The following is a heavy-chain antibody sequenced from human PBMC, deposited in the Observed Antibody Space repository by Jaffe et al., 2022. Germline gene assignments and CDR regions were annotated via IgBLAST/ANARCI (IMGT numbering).Heavy chain of an antibody. J-gene: IGHJ3*02. CDR3: ARRREGYSYGPGFDDGAFDI. V-gene: IGHV4-61*02. CDR2: IYTSGST. CDR1: GGSISSGSYY. D-gene: IGHD5-18*01. Sequence: QVQLQESGPGLVKPSQTLSLTCTVSGGSISSGSYYWSWIRQPAGKGLEWIGRIYTSGSTNYNPSLKSRVTISVDTSKNQFSLKLSSVTAADTAVYYCARRREGYSYGPGFDDGAFDIWGQGTMVTVSS.